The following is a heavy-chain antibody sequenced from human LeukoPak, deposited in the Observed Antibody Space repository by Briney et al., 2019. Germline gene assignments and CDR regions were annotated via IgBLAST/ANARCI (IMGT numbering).Heavy chain of an antibody. J-gene: IGHJ5*02. V-gene: IGHV4-59*01. CDR3: ARGYCSGGSCPNWFDP. CDR1: GGSISSYY. D-gene: IGHD2-15*01. Sequence: PSETLPLTCTVSGGSISSYYWSWIRQPPGKGLEWIGYIYYSGSTNYNPSLKSRVTISVDTSKNQFSLKLSSVTAADTAVYYCARGYCSGGSCPNWFDPWGQGTLVTVSS. CDR2: IYYSGST.